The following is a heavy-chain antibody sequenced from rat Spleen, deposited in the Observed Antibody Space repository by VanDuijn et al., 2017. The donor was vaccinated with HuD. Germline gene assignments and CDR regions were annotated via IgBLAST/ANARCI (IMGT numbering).Heavy chain of an antibody. Sequence: EVQLVESGGGLVQPGRSLKLSCAASGFTFSNYGMHWIRQAPTKGLEWVATISSEGRSSYYRDSVKGRFTISRDNAKNTQYLQMDSLRSEDTATYYCARQELRRPHWYFDFWGPGTMVTVSS. CDR3: ARQELRRPHWYFDF. D-gene: IGHD1-11*01. CDR1: GFTFSNYG. J-gene: IGHJ1*01. V-gene: IGHV5-29*01. CDR2: ISSEGRSS.